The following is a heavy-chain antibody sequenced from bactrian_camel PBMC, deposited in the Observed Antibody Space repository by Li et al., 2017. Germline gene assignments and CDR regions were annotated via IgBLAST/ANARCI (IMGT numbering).Heavy chain of an antibody. D-gene: IGHD4*01. CDR2: IDNDGRT. Sequence: VQLVESGGGTVLTGGSLRLSCTASGATGSTYSMSWFRQAPGKEREGVQAIDNDGRTRYGKIDSVKGRATISRDNAKDTLYLQLNSLETGDTAMYYCSLWYYGVGILGRGTQVTVS. V-gene: IGHV3S44*01. CDR1: GATGSTYS. J-gene: IGHJ4*01.